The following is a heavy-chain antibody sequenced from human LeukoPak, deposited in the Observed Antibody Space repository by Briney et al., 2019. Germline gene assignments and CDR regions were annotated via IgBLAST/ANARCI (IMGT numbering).Heavy chain of an antibody. CDR2: ISGSDGST. CDR1: GFTFSSSA. CDR3: AKDPPATHYYGSGSFIPMGAFDI. J-gene: IGHJ3*02. Sequence: PGGSLRLSCAASGFTFSSSAMSWVRLAPGKGLEWVSGISGSDGSTYYADSVKGRFTISRDNSKNTLYLQMNSLRAEDTAVYYCAKDPPATHYYGSGSFIPMGAFDIWGQGTMVTVSS. D-gene: IGHD3-10*01. V-gene: IGHV3-23*01.